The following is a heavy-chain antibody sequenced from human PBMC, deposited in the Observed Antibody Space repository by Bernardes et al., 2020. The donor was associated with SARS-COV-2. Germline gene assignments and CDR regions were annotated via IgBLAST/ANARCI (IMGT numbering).Heavy chain of an antibody. CDR3: AKDYYDRSGYYSSYGMDV. CDR2: ISGSGCST. J-gene: IGHJ6*02. CDR1: GFTFSSYA. V-gene: IGHV3-23*01. Sequence: GGSLRLSCASSGFTFSSYAMSWVRQAPGKGLEWVFAISGSGCSTYYAESVKGRFTISRDNSKNTLYLQMNSLRAEDTAVYYCAKDYYDRSGYYSSYGMDVWGQETTFTVSS. D-gene: IGHD3-22*01.